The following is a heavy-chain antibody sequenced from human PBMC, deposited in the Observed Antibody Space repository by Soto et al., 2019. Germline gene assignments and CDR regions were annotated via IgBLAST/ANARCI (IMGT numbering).Heavy chain of an antibody. CDR3: ASPGELVEPAHYYAGMDV. Sequence: GASVKVSCKASGYTFTHYAMHWLRQAPGQRLEWMGWINAGNGYTKYSQKFQGRVTITRDTSASTAYMELSSLRSEDTAVYYCASPGELVEPAHYYAGMDVWGQGTTFSVS. D-gene: IGHD3-10*01. CDR2: INAGNGYT. J-gene: IGHJ6*02. V-gene: IGHV1-3*01. CDR1: GYTFTHYA.